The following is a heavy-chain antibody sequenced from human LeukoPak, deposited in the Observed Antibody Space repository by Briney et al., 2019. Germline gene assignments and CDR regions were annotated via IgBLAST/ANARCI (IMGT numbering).Heavy chain of an antibody. CDR3: ARSGPIDY. CDR2: INQDGGTT. CDR1: GFTFSRLW. D-gene: IGHD5-12*01. V-gene: IGHV3-7*01. J-gene: IGHJ4*02. Sequence: GGSLRLSCAASGFTFSRLWMSWVRQAPGRGPEWVANINQDGGTTYYVASVKGRFTISRDNAKNSLSLQMSSLRAEDTAVYYCARSGPIDYWGQGTLVTVSS.